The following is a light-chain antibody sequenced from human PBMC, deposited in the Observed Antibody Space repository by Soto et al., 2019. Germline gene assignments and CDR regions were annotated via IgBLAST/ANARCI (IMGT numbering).Light chain of an antibody. CDR1: SGHSNYA. V-gene: IGLV4-69*01. CDR3: QTWGNGIVI. Sequence: QPVLTQSPSASASLGASVKLTCTLSSGHSNYAIAWHQQQPEKSPRSSMKRTRDGGHSKGYGIPKRFPGSSSGAECYLTISSLQSEDEADYYCQTWGNGIVIFGGGTKLTVL. CDR2: RTRDGGH. J-gene: IGLJ2*01.